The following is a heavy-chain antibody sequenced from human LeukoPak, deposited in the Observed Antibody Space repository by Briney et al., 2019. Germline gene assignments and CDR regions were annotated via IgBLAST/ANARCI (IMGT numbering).Heavy chain of an antibody. J-gene: IGHJ6*02. Sequence: SETLSLTCTVSGGSIRSYYWSWIRQPPGKGLEWIGYIYYSGSTNYNPSLKSRVTISVDTSKNQFSLKLSSVTAADTAVYYCARDRSRSIAVAGSSTPRYGMDVWGQGTTVTVSS. V-gene: IGHV4-59*01. CDR2: IYYSGST. CDR1: GGSIRSYY. CDR3: ARDRSRSIAVAGSSTPRYGMDV. D-gene: IGHD6-19*01.